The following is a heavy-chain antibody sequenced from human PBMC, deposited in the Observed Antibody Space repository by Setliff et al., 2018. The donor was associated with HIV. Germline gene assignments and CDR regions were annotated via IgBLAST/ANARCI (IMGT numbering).Heavy chain of an antibody. Sequence: LRLSCAASGFTFSAYAMTWVRQAPGKRLEWVSATTSNGRTTDYADSVRGRFIISRDNSKNTLYLQMNSLRAEDTAVYYCAKDSRSGWSSQPPSQFDYWGQGTLVTVSS. CDR1: GFTFSAYA. CDR3: AKDSRSGWSSQPPSQFDY. J-gene: IGHJ4*02. V-gene: IGHV3-23*01. D-gene: IGHD6-19*01. CDR2: TTSNGRTT.